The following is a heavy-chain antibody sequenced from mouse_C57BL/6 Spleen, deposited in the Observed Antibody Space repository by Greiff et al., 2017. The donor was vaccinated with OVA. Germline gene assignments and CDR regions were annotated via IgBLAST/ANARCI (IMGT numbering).Heavy chain of an antibody. D-gene: IGHD1-1*01. CDR2: ISNGGGST. Sequence: EVKLVESGGGLVQPGGSLKLSCAASGFTFSDYYMYWVRQTPEKRLEWVAYISNGGGSTYYPDTVKGRFTISRDNAKNTLYLQMSRLKSEDTAMYYCARITTVVGIDYWGQGTTLTVSS. CDR1: GFTFSDYY. CDR3: ARITTVVGIDY. V-gene: IGHV5-12*01. J-gene: IGHJ2*01.